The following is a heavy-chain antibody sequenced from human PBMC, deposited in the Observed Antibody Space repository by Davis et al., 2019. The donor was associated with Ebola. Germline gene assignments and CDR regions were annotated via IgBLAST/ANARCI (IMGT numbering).Heavy chain of an antibody. Sequence: GESLKISCAASGFTFSSYSMNWVRQAPGKGLEWVSYISSSSSTIYYADSVKGRFTISRDNAKNSLYLQMNSLRGEDTAVYFCAKDIDIRGQGTMVTVSS. CDR1: GFTFSSYS. J-gene: IGHJ3*02. CDR3: AKDIDI. V-gene: IGHV3-48*04. CDR2: ISSSSSTI.